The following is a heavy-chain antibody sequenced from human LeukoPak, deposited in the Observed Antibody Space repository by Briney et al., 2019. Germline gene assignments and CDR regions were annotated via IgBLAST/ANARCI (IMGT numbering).Heavy chain of an antibody. V-gene: IGHV3-23*01. CDR3: AREIYGDSTGGRFHH. J-gene: IGHJ1*01. CDR1: GFTFSGSA. CDR2: ISGRGGST. D-gene: IGHD4-17*01. Sequence: PGGSLRLSCAASGFTFSGSAMHWVRQAPGKGLEWVSVISGRGGSTYYADSVKGRFTISRDNSKNTLYLQMNSLRAEDTAVYYCAREIYGDSTGGRFHHWGQGTLVIVSS.